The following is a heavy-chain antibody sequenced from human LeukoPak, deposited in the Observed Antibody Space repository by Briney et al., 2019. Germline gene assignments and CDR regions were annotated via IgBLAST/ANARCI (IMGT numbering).Heavy chain of an antibody. D-gene: IGHD3-3*01. CDR3: ARATYYDFWSGYYAFDY. CDR2: IYYSGST. CDR1: GGSISSYY. J-gene: IGHJ4*02. Sequence: SETLSLTCTVSGGSISSYYWSWIRQPPGKGLEWIGYIYYSGSTNYNPSLKSRVTISVDTSKDQFSLKLSSVTAADTAVYYCARATYYDFWSGYYAFDYWGQGTLVTVSS. V-gene: IGHV4-59*01.